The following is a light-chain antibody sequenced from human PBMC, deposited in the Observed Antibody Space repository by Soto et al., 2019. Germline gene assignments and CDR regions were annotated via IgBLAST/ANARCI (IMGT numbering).Light chain of an antibody. CDR2: EAS. V-gene: IGKV3-15*01. CDR1: QSVRSN. J-gene: IGKJ1*01. Sequence: EIVMTPSPATLSVSPGERFTLSCRASQSVRSNLAWYQQKPGQAPRLLIYEASTRATGVPARFSGSGSGTEFTLTISSLQSEDFAVYYCQQHNVWPATFGQGTKVDIK. CDR3: QQHNVWPAT.